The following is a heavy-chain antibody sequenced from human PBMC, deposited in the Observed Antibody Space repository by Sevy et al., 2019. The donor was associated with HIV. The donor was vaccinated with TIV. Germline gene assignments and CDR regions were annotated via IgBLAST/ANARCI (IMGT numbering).Heavy chain of an antibody. V-gene: IGHV1-46*03. CDR1: GYTFTNYY. CDR3: GITSPRGGFDY. CDR2: INPSDVST. D-gene: IGHD3-16*01. Sequence: ASVKVSCKASGYTFTNYYMHWVRQAPGQGLEWMGIINPSDVSTVYAQKFQGRVTMTRDTSTSTVYMELSSLRSDDTAVYYCGITSPRGGFDYWGQRALVTVSS. J-gene: IGHJ4*02.